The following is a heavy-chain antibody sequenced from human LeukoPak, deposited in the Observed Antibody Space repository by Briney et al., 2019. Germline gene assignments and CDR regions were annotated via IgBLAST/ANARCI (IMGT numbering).Heavy chain of an antibody. CDR3: ARHRRAADFLFFDY. CDR2: IYYSGST. CDR1: GGSISSSDYY. D-gene: IGHD6-13*01. Sequence: SETLSLTCTVSGGSISSSDYYWGWIRQPPGKGLEWIASIYYSGSTNYNRPLQSRVTTSVDTSKDQFSLKLSSVTAADTAVYYCARHRRAADFLFFDYWGQGTLVTVSS. J-gene: IGHJ4*02. V-gene: IGHV4-39*01.